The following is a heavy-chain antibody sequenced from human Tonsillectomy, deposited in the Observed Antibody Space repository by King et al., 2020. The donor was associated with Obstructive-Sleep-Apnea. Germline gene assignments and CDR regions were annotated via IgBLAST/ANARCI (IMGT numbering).Heavy chain of an antibody. CDR1: GGSISSSSYY. D-gene: IGHD3-22*01. CDR2: FYYTGST. CDR3: ARPIVTRYYYGMDV. Sequence: QLQESGPGLVKPSETLSLICTVSGGSISSSSYYWGWIRQPPGKGLEWIGTFYYTGSTYYNPSLKSRVTISADTSKNQFSLKLNSVTAADTAVYYCARPIVTRYYYGMDVWGQGTTVTVSS. V-gene: IGHV4-39*01. J-gene: IGHJ6*02.